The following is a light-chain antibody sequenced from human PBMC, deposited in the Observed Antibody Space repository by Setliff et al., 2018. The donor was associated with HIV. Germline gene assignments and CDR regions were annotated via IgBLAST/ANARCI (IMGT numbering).Light chain of an antibody. Sequence: LAQPASVSGSPGQSITISCTGTSSDVGGYNYVSWYQHHPDKATKLMIYEVSTRPSGVSNRFSGSKSGNTASLTISGLQAEDEADYYCISYPTGSTPVFGSGTKVTVL. V-gene: IGLV2-14*01. CDR3: ISYPTGSTPV. CDR2: EVS. CDR1: SSDVGGYNY. J-gene: IGLJ1*01.